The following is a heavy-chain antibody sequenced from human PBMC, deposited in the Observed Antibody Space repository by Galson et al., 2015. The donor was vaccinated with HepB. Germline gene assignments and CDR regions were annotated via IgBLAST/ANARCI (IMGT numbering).Heavy chain of an antibody. D-gene: IGHD3-9*01. Sequence: LRLSCAGSGFTFSSYSMHWVRQAQGKGLEYISAISSDGGNTYYSGSVKGRFTISRDNSKETLYLQMGSLSTEDTAVYYCAKGGVGYDVLTGYYMAPFDYWGLGTRVTVSS. CDR1: GFTFSSYS. V-gene: IGHV3-64*02. CDR2: ISSDGGNT. CDR3: AKGGVGYDVLTGYYMAPFDY. J-gene: IGHJ4*02.